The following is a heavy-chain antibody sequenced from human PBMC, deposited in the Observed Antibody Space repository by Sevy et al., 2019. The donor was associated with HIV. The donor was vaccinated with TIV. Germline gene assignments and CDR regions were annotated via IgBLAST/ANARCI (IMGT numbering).Heavy chain of an antibody. V-gene: IGHV1-24*01. CDR2: FDPEDGET. D-gene: IGHD3-22*01. Sequence: ASVKVSCKVSGYTLTELSMHWVRQAPGKGLEWMGGFDPEDGETIYGQNFQGRVTMTEDTSTDTAYMELSSLRSEDTAVYYCATDKDYYDSSGYYHRYFDYWGQGTLVTVSS. CDR3: ATDKDYYDSSGYYHRYFDY. CDR1: GYTLTELS. J-gene: IGHJ4*02.